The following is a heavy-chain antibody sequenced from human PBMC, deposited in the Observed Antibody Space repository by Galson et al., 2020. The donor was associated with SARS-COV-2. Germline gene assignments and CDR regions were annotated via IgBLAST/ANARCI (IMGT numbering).Heavy chain of an antibody. CDR3: GRVPLFDYGSGSYSDY. J-gene: IGHJ4*02. Sequence: ASEKVSCKASGYRFTDFYIHWVRQAPGQGLEWMGWVNPISGGTNYAQKFQGRVTMTRDTSITTAYMDLSRLTSDDPAVYYCGRVPLFDYGSGSYSDYWGQGTLVTVSS. CDR1: GYRFTDFY. CDR2: VNPISGGT. V-gene: IGHV1-2*02. D-gene: IGHD3-10*01.